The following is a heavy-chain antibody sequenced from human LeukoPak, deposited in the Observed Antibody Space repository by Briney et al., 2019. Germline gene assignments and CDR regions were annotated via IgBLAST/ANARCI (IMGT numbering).Heavy chain of an antibody. CDR1: GYTFTSYD. CDR2: MNPNSGNT. CDR3: ARGGHDSGSYYFDY. D-gene: IGHD1-26*01. V-gene: IGHV1-8*01. J-gene: IGHJ4*02. Sequence: ASVKVSCKASGYTFTSYDINWVRQATGQGLEWMGWMNPNSGNTGYAQKFQGRVTMTRNTSISTAYMELSSLRSEDTAVYYCARGGHDSGSYYFDYRGQGTLVTVSS.